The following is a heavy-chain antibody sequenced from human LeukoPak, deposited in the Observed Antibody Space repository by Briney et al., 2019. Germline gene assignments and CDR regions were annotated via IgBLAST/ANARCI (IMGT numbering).Heavy chain of an antibody. CDR3: ASLWFGELLYKPDY. D-gene: IGHD3-10*01. V-gene: IGHV1-69*04. Sequence: ASVKVPCKASGGTFSSYAISWVRQAPGQGLEWMGRIIPILGIANYAQKFQGRVTITADKSTSTAYMELSSLRSEDTAVYYCASLWFGELLYKPDYWGQGTLVTVSS. CDR2: IIPILGIA. J-gene: IGHJ4*02. CDR1: GGTFSSYA.